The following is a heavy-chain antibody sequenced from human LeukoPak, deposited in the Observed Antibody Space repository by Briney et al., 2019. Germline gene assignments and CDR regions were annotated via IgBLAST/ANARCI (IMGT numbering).Heavy chain of an antibody. Sequence: GGSLRLSCAASGFTFSSYSMNWVRRAPGKGLEWVSSISSSSSYIYYADSVKGRFTISRDNAKNSLYLQMNSLRAEDTAVYYCARPQYYDILTGIRFEYYYYGMDVWGQGTTVTVSS. CDR2: ISSSSSYI. V-gene: IGHV3-21*01. CDR3: ARPQYYDILTGIRFEYYYYGMDV. CDR1: GFTFSSYS. D-gene: IGHD3-9*01. J-gene: IGHJ6*02.